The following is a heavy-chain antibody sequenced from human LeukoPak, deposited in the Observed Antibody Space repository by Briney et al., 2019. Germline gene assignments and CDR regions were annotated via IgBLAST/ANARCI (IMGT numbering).Heavy chain of an antibody. Sequence: SQTLSLTCAISGDSASSNSAAWNWIRQSPSRGLEWLGRTYYRSKWYNDYAISVKSRITINPDTSKNHFSLQLNSVTPEDTAVYYCARGTGYSDNWFDPWGQGTLVTVSS. CDR2: TYYRSKWYN. D-gene: IGHD2-21*01. CDR3: ARGTGYSDNWFDP. CDR1: GDSASSNSAA. V-gene: IGHV6-1*01. J-gene: IGHJ5*02.